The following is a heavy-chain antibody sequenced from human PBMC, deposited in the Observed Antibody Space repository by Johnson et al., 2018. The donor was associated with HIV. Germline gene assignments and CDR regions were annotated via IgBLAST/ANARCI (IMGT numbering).Heavy chain of an antibody. CDR3: ARVGQLARTHAFDI. Sequence: VQLVESGGGVVQPGGSLRLSCAASGFTVSSNYMNWVRQAPGKGLEWVSVIYSGGSTYYADSVKGRFTISRDNSKNTVYLQMNSLRAEDTAVYYCARVGQLARTHAFDIWGQGTMVTDSS. V-gene: IGHV3-66*02. J-gene: IGHJ3*02. D-gene: IGHD6-13*01. CDR1: GFTVSSNY. CDR2: IYSGGST.